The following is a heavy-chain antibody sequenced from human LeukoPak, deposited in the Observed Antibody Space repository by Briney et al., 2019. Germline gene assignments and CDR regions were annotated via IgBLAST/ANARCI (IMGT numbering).Heavy chain of an antibody. CDR1: GGSFSGYY. D-gene: IGHD4-17*01. CDR2: INHSGST. J-gene: IGHJ3*02. Sequence: SETLSLTCAVYGGSFSGYYWSWIRQPPGKGLEWIGEINHSGSTNYNPSLKSRVTISVDTSENQFSLKLSSVTAADTAVYYCARTATVTIAFDTWGQGTMVTVSS. CDR3: ARTATVTIAFDT. V-gene: IGHV4-34*01.